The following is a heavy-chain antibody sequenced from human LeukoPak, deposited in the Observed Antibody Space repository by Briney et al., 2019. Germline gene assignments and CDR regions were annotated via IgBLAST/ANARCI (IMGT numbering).Heavy chain of an antibody. CDR3: ARHQLSTYFDPTGGFDI. V-gene: IGHV4-59*08. D-gene: IGHD3-9*01. CDR2: IYYSGST. J-gene: IGHJ3*02. Sequence: SETLSLTCTVSGGSISSYYWSWIRQPPGKGLEWIGYIYYSGSTNYNPSLKSRVTISVDTSKNQFSLKFSSVTAADTAVYYCARHQLSTYFDPTGGFDIWGQGTMVTVSS. CDR1: GGSISSYY.